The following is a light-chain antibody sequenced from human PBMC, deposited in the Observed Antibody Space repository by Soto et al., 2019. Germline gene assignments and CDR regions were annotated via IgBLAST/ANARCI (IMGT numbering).Light chain of an antibody. CDR3: QQYNTWLT. CDR1: QNVNNN. V-gene: IGKV3-15*01. J-gene: IGKJ4*01. Sequence: EIVMTQSPATLSVSPGERVTLSCRASQNVNNNLAWHQQKPGQTPRLLIWGASTRATGIPERFSGSGSGTEFTLTISSLQSEDSAVYYCQQYNTWLTFGGGTKVEI. CDR2: GAS.